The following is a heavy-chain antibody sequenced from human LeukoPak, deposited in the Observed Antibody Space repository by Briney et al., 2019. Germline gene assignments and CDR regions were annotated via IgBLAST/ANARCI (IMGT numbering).Heavy chain of an antibody. CDR3: ARPYLSVAADAFDI. CDR1: GFTFSSYS. CDR2: ISSSSSTI. Sequence: GGSLRLSCAASGFTFSSYSMNWVRQAPGKGLEWVSYISSSSSTIYYADSVKGRFTISRDNAKNSLYLQMNSLRAEDTAVYYCARPYLSVAADAFDIWGQGAMVTVSS. J-gene: IGHJ3*02. V-gene: IGHV3-48*01. D-gene: IGHD6-19*01.